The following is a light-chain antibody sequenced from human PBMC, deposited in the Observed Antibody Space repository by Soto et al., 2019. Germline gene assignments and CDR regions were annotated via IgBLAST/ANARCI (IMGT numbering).Light chain of an antibody. CDR2: NNN. CDR1: SSNIGAGYD. Sequence: QAVVTQPPSVSGAPGQRVTISCTGSSSNIGAGYDVHWYQRLPGTAPKVLIYNNNNRPSGVPDRFSGSKSGTSASLAITGLQAEDAADYYCQSYDSSLSGSYVFGTGTKLTVL. CDR3: QSYDSSLSGSYV. V-gene: IGLV1-40*01. J-gene: IGLJ1*01.